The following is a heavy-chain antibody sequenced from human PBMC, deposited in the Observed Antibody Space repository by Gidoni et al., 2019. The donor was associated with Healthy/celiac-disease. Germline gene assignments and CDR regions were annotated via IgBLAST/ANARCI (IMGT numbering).Heavy chain of an antibody. CDR2: ISSSGSTI. V-gene: IGHV3-48*03. Sequence: EVQLVESGGGLVQPGGSLRLSCAASGFTFSSYEMNWVRQAPGKGLEWVSYISSSGSTIYYADSVKGRFTISRDNAKNSLYLQMNSLRAEDTAVYYCARDDILTGYYNVPFDYWGQGTLVTVSS. CDR3: ARDDILTGYYNVPFDY. D-gene: IGHD3-9*01. J-gene: IGHJ4*02. CDR1: GFTFSSYE.